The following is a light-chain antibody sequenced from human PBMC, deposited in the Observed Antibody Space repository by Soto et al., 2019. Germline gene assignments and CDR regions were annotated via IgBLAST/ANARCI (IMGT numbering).Light chain of an antibody. CDR1: SSDVGGYNF. CDR3: SSYTSISTYV. V-gene: IGLV2-14*01. J-gene: IGLJ1*01. CDR2: DVT. Sequence: QSALTQPASVSGSPGQSITISCTGTSSDVGGYNFVSWYQQHPDKAPKLMIYDVTNRPSGVSNRFSGSKSGNTASLTISGLQDEDEADYYCSSYTSISTYVFGTGTRSPS.